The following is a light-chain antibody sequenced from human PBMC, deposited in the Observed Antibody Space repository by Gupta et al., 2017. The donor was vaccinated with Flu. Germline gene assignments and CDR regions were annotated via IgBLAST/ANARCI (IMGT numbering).Light chain of an antibody. Sequence: ATLSVSPGQRATRSVRASPSVTGNLDWSQQKPGQPPRLLIPGAATRATGIPARFSGSGCGTELTLTISIRQLEDFAVYYCQHDKKWPRSAFGPGTKVEIK. CDR2: GAA. J-gene: IGKJ2*01. CDR3: QHDKKWPRSA. V-gene: IGKV3-15*01. CDR1: PSVTGN.